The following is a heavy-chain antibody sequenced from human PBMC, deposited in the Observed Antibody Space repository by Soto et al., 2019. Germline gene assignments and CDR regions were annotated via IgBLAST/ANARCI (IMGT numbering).Heavy chain of an antibody. CDR3: AKGIDNSGYYYGMDV. D-gene: IGHD3-22*01. V-gene: IGHV3-30*18. Sequence: QVQLVESGGGVVQPGRSLRLSCVASGFTFSTYGMHWVRQAPGKGLEWVALISYDGRSKYYADSVKGRFTISRDTSNNTLYLQMNSLRAEDTAVYYCAKGIDNSGYYYGMDVWGQGTTVTVSS. CDR2: ISYDGRSK. CDR1: GFTFSTYG. J-gene: IGHJ6*02.